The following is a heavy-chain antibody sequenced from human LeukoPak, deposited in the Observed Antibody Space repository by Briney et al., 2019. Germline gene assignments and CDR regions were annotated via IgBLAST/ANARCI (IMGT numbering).Heavy chain of an antibody. CDR2: ISSSGSTK. CDR1: GFTSSNYE. CDR3: ARGIVGAQVNNWFDP. V-gene: IGHV3-48*03. J-gene: IGHJ5*02. Sequence: GGSLRLSCAASGFTSSNYEMNWVRQAPGKGLEWVSYISSSGSTKYYADSVKGRFTISRDNAKNSLFLQMNSLRAEDTAVYFCARGIVGAQVNNWFDPWGQGTLVTVSS. D-gene: IGHD1-26*01.